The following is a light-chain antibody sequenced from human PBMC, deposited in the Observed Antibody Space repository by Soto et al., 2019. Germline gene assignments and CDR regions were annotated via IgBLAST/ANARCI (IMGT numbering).Light chain of an antibody. CDR1: TSNIGGNNY. CDR3: ATWDSSLSAVV. Sequence: QSVLTQPPSVSAAPGQTVTVSCSGSTSNIGGNNYVAWYGQFSGTAPKLLIYDNSKRPSGIPDRFSGSKSGTSATLDIRGLQTGDEADYYCATWDSSLSAVVFGGGTKLTVL. J-gene: IGLJ2*01. CDR2: DNS. V-gene: IGLV1-51*01.